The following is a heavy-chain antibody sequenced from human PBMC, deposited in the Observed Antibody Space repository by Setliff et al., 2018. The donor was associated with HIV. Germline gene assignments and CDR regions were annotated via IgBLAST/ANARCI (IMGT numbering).Heavy chain of an antibody. Sequence: SETLSLTCTVSGGSISSYYWSWIRQPPGKGLEWLGHIYSSGSTNYNPSLKSRVTISVDTSKNQFSLKLYSVTAADTAVYYCARMGIVVVVAAPNWYFDLWGRGTLVTVSS. D-gene: IGHD2-15*01. CDR1: GGSISSYY. V-gene: IGHV4-4*09. CDR2: IYSSGST. CDR3: ARMGIVVVVAAPNWYFDL. J-gene: IGHJ2*01.